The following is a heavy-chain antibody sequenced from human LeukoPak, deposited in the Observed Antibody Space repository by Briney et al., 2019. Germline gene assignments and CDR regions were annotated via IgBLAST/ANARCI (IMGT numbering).Heavy chain of an antibody. D-gene: IGHD3-10*01. CDR1: GYSFTSYW. V-gene: IGHV5-51*01. CDR2: IYPGDSDT. J-gene: IGHJ4*02. Sequence: GESLQISCKGSGYSFTSYWIGWVRPMPGKGLEWMGIIYPGDSDTRYSPSFQGQVTISADKSISTAYLQWSSLKASDTAMYYCASLAVYGSGSYYNDDYWGQGTLVTVSS. CDR3: ASLAVYGSGSYYNDDY.